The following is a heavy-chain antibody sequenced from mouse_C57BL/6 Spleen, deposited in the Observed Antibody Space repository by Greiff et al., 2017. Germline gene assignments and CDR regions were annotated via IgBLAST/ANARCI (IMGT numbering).Heavy chain of an antibody. CDR2: IDPSDSYT. Sequence: QVHLQQPGAELVRPGTSVKLSCKASGYTFTSYWMHWVKQRPGQGLEWIGVIDPSDSYTNYNQKFKGKATLTVDTSSSTAYMQLSSLTSEDSAVYYCARDCMDSNPFAYWGQGTLVTVSA. J-gene: IGHJ3*01. V-gene: IGHV1-59*01. D-gene: IGHD2-5*01. CDR3: ARDCMDSNPFAY. CDR1: GYTFTSYW.